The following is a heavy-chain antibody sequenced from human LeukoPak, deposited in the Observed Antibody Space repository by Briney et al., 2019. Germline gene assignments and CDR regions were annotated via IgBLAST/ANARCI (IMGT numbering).Heavy chain of an antibody. J-gene: IGHJ6*04. CDR3: AELGITMIGGV. V-gene: IGHV3-7*01. D-gene: IGHD3-10*02. Sequence: GGSLRLSCAASGFTFSSAGMSWVRQAPGKGLEWVANVNQDGSGKYYVDSVKGRFTISRDNAKNSLYLQMNSLRAEDTAVYYCAELGITMIGGVWGKGTTVTISS. CDR1: GFTFSSAG. CDR2: VNQDGSGK.